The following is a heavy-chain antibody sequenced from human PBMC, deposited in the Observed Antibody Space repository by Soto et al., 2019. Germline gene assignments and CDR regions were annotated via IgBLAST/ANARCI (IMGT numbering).Heavy chain of an antibody. D-gene: IGHD3-22*01. V-gene: IGHV1-69*13. CDR3: ARDSSGYQPFDY. J-gene: IGHJ4*02. CDR1: GGTFSSYA. Sequence: SVKVSCKASGGTFSSYAIGWVRQAPGQGLEWMGGIIPIFGTANYAQKFQGRVTITADESTSTAYMELSSLRSEDTAVYYCARDSSGYQPFDYWGQGTLVTVSS. CDR2: IIPIFGTA.